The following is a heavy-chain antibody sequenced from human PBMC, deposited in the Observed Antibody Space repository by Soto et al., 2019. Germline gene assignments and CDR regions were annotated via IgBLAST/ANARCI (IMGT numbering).Heavy chain of an antibody. D-gene: IGHD6-19*01. V-gene: IGHV1-69*13. Sequence: SVKVSCKASGGTFSSYAISWVRQAPGQGLEWMGGIIPIFGTANYAQKFQGRVTITADESTSTAYMELSSLRSEDTAVYYCAREPLAVATRDNWFDPWGQGTLVTVSS. CDR1: GGTFSSYA. CDR3: AREPLAVATRDNWFDP. J-gene: IGHJ5*02. CDR2: IIPIFGTA.